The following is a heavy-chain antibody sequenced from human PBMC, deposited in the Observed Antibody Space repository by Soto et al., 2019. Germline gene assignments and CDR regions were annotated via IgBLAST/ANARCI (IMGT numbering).Heavy chain of an antibody. CDR3: ARSSAGAWD. CDR2: IYYTGST. Sequence: KTSETLSLTCTVSGGSVSSDIYFWSWIRQPPGKGLEWIGYIYYTGSTNFNPSLKSRVTISVDTSKNQFSLKLSSVTAADTAVYYCARSSAGAWDWGQGTLVTVS. CDR1: GGSVSSDIYF. J-gene: IGHJ4*02. D-gene: IGHD6-19*01. V-gene: IGHV4-61*01.